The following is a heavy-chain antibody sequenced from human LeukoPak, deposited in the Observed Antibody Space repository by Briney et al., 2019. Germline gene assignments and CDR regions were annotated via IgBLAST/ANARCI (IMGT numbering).Heavy chain of an antibody. D-gene: IGHD3-10*01. V-gene: IGHV3-23*01. CDR2: ISGSGGST. CDR3: ARSIYASGTYYAFDF. J-gene: IGHJ3*01. CDR1: GFTFSSYA. Sequence: EGSLRLSCAASGFTFSSYAMSWVRQAPGNGLEWVSAISGSGGSTYYADSVKGRFTISRDNSKNTLYLQMNSLRAEDTAVYYCARSIYASGTYYAFDFWGQGTMVTVSS.